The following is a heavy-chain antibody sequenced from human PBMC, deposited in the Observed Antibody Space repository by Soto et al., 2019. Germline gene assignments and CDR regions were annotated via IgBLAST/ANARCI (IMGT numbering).Heavy chain of an antibody. J-gene: IGHJ4*02. D-gene: IGHD4-17*01. V-gene: IGHV4-34*01. Sequence: QVQLQQWGAGLLKPSETLSLTCAVYGRSFSGYYWSWIRQPPGKGLERIGEINHSGSTNYNPSLNSRVTISVDTSQNQFSLNLSSVTAADTAVYYCARAYGGNSGVFDYWGQGTLVTVSS. CDR1: GRSFSGYY. CDR2: INHSGST. CDR3: ARAYGGNSGVFDY.